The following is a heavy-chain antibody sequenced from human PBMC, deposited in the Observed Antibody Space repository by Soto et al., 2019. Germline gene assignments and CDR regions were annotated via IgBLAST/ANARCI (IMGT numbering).Heavy chain of an antibody. J-gene: IGHJ5*02. CDR1: GYTFTTQY. D-gene: IGHD1-26*01. CDR2: INPNTGGT. V-gene: IGHV1-2*02. CDR3: ARQGSLVGTMDL. Sequence: QVQLVQSGAEVKKPGASVKVSCKASGYTFTTQYMHWVRQAPGQGPEWMGWINPNTGGTHYGQKFQGRVTLTRGTSLNTAHLELGRITSDDPAVYFFARQGSLVGTMDLWGQGTLVTVSS.